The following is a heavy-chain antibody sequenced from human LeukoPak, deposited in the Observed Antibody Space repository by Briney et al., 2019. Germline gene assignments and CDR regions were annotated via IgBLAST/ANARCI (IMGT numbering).Heavy chain of an antibody. J-gene: IGHJ4*02. D-gene: IGHD5-24*01. CDR2: ISSSGSTI. CDR3: ARARGTGPYFDY. Sequence: GGSLRLSCAASGFTFSSYEMNWVRQAPGKGLEWVSYISSSGSTIYYAGSVKGRFTISRDNAKNSLYLQMNSLRAEDTAVYYCARARGTGPYFDYWGQGTLVTVSS. V-gene: IGHV3-48*03. CDR1: GFTFSSYE.